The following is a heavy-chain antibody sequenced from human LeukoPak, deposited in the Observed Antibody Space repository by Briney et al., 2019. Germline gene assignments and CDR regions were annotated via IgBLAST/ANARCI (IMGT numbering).Heavy chain of an antibody. CDR3: ASLPPPYFSGSYYPIDY. CDR2: ISSGSVYI. V-gene: IGHV3-21*01. D-gene: IGHD3-10*01. J-gene: IGHJ4*02. Sequence: PGGSLRLSCAASRFTFSDYSMNWVRQAPGKGLQWVASISSGSVYIYYADSMKGRFTISRDNAKNSMYLQMYSLRAEDTAVYYCASLPPPYFSGSYYPIDYWGQGTLVTVSA. CDR1: RFTFSDYS.